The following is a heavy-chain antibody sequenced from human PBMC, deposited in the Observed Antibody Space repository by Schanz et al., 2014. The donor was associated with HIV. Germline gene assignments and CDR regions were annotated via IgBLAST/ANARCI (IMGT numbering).Heavy chain of an antibody. CDR1: GFTFSNYW. V-gene: IGHV3-74*02. CDR3: ATLETGATYYYYYYMDV. Sequence: EVQLVESGGGLIQPGGSLRLSCAASGFTFSNYWMNWVRQAPGKGLVWVSRINGDGSTTSYADSVKGRFTISRDNAKNTLYLQMNSLRAEDTAVYYCATLETGATYYYYYYMDVWGQGTTVTVSS. J-gene: IGHJ6*02. CDR2: INGDGSTT. D-gene: IGHD7-27*01.